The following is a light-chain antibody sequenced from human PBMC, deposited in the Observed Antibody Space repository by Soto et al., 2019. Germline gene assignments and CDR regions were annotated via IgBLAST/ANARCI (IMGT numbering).Light chain of an antibody. J-gene: IGKJ1*01. Sequence: EIVLTQSPATLSVSPGERATLSCRASQSVSSNLAWYQQKPGRAPRLLIYAASTRATGVPARFSGSGSGTEFTLTISSLQSEDFAVYYCQQYNNWPRTFAQGTKVDIK. CDR2: AAS. CDR1: QSVSSN. V-gene: IGKV3-15*01. CDR3: QQYNNWPRT.